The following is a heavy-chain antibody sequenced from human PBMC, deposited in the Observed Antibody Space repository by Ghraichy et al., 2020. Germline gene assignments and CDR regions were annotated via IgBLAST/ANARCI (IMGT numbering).Heavy chain of an antibody. CDR2: IRYDGSNK. CDR1: GFTFSSYG. V-gene: IGHV3-30*02. J-gene: IGHJ6*02. CDR3: AKDPVKQLVWGYYYYGMDV. Sequence: GGSLRLSCAASGFTFSSYGMHWVRQAPGKGLEWVAFIRYDGSNKYYADSVKGRFTISRDNSKNTLYLQMNSLRAEDTAVYYCAKDPVKQLVWGYYYYGMDVWGQGTTVTVSS. D-gene: IGHD6-13*01.